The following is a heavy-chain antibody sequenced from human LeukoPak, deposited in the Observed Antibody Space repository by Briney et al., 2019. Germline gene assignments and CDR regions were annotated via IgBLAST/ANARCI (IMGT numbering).Heavy chain of an antibody. CDR3: ASSYCSSTSCHDYYYYGMDV. CDR1: GYTFTSYY. CDR2: INPSGSST. V-gene: IGHV1-46*01. J-gene: IGHJ6*04. Sequence: ASVKVSCKASGYTFTSYYMHWVRQAPGQGLEWMGIINPSGSSTSYAQKFQGRVTMTRDTSTSTVYMELSSLRSEDTAVYYCASSYCSSTSCHDYYYYGMDVWGKGTTVTVSS. D-gene: IGHD2-2*01.